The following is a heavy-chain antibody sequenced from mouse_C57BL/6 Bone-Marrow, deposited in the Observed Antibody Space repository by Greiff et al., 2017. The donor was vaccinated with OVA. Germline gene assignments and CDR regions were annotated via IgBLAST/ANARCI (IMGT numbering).Heavy chain of an antibody. Sequence: QVQLQQSGAELVMPGASVKLSCKASGYTFTSYWMHWVKQRPGQGLEWIGEIDPSDSYTNYNQKFKGKSTLTVDKSSSTAYMQLSSLTSEDSAVYYCTRGTTVAPFYWGQGTTLTVSS. CDR2: IDPSDSYT. CDR3: TRGTTVAPFY. CDR1: GYTFTSYW. V-gene: IGHV1-69*01. J-gene: IGHJ2*01. D-gene: IGHD1-1*01.